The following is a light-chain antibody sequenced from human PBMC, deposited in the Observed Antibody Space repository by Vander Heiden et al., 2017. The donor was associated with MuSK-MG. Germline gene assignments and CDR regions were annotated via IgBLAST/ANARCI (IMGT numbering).Light chain of an antibody. J-gene: IGKJ4*01. CDR1: QSLSSY. CDR2: SAS. Sequence: DIQMTQSPSSLTASVGDRVSITCRASQSLSSYLNWYLQKPGRAPRLLIYSASKLQSGVPSRFIGSGAGTHFTLTINGLQPDDFATYYCQQSYRTPLTFGGGTRV. V-gene: IGKV1-39*01. CDR3: QQSYRTPLT.